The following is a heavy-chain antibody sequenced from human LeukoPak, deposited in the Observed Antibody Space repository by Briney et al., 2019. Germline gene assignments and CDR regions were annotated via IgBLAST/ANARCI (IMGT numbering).Heavy chain of an antibody. V-gene: IGHV3-30*03. CDR2: ISYDGSNK. CDR3: ARHGYRSGSYKVLGYYYYMDV. J-gene: IGHJ6*03. CDR1: GFTFSSYG. D-gene: IGHD3-10*01. Sequence: GGSLRLSCAASGFTFSSYGMHWVRQAPGKGLEWVAVISYDGSNKYYADSAKGRFTISRDNSKNTLYLQMNSLRAEDTAVYYCARHGYRSGSYKVLGYYYYMDVWGKGTTVTVSS.